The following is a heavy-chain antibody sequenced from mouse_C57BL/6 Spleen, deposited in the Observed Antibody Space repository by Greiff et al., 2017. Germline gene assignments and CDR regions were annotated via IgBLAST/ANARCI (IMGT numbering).Heavy chain of an antibody. CDR3: ARERGGYPFAY. V-gene: IGHV1-26*01. Sequence: EVQLQQSGPELVKPGASVKISCKASGYTFTDYYMNWVKQSHGKSLEWIGDINPNNGGTSYNQKFKGKATLTVDKSSSTAYMELRSLTSEDSAVYYCARERGGYPFAYWGQGTLVTVSA. J-gene: IGHJ3*01. CDR1: GYTFTDYY. D-gene: IGHD2-2*01. CDR2: INPNNGGT.